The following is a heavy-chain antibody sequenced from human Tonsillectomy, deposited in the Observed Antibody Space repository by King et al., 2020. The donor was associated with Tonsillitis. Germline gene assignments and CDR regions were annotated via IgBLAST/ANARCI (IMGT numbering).Heavy chain of an antibody. V-gene: IGHV3-48*01. CDR2: ISSTSSTM. Sequence: VQLVESGGGLVQPGGSLRLSCAASGFTFSSYRMNWVREAPGKGLEWVSYISSTSSTMYYADFVKGRFTITRDNAENSLYLQMNSLRAEDTAVYYCARDLALYSGSYYRSDYWGQGTLVTVSS. J-gene: IGHJ4*02. CDR1: GFTFSSYR. CDR3: ARDLALYSGSYYRSDY. D-gene: IGHD1-26*01.